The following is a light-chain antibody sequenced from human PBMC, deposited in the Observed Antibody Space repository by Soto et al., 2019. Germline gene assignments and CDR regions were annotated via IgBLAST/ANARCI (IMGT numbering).Light chain of an antibody. Sequence: QSVLTQPASVSGSPGQKVTISCSGKSSNVDKNFVSWYQQLPGTAPKLLIYDNDKRPSGIPDRFSGSKSGTSATLGITGLQTGDEGDYYCGTWDSNLNAGVFGGGTKLTVL. CDR2: DND. CDR3: GTWDSNLNAGV. CDR1: SSNVDKNF. J-gene: IGLJ2*01. V-gene: IGLV1-51*01.